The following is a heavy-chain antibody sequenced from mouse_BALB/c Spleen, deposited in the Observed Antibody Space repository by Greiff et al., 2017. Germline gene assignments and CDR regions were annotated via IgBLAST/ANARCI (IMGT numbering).Heavy chain of an antibody. V-gene: IGHV5-15*02. Sequence: DVQLVESGGGLVQPGGSRKLSCAASGFTFSDYGMAWVRQAPGKGPEWVAFISNLAYSIYYADTVTGRFTISRENAKNTLYLEMSSLRSEDTAMYYCARSRDYYAMDYWGQGTSVTVSS. CDR2: ISNLAYSI. CDR1: GFTFSDYG. CDR3: ARSRDYYAMDY. J-gene: IGHJ4*01.